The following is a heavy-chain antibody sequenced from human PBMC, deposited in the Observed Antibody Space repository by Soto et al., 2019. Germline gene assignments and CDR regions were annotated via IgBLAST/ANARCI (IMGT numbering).Heavy chain of an antibody. Sequence: SETLSLTCTVSRASIYTYSWTWIRQPAGKGLQWIGHIYSSGSATYSPSLKSRVPMSVDSSKNQISLKLSSVTAADTAVYCCATIVGANDYWGQGALVTVSS. CDR1: RASIYTYS. CDR2: IYSSGSA. D-gene: IGHD1-26*01. J-gene: IGHJ4*02. V-gene: IGHV4-4*07. CDR3: ATIVGANDY.